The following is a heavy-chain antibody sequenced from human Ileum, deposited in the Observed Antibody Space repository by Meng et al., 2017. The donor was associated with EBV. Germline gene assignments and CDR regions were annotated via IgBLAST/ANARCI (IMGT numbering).Heavy chain of an antibody. CDR1: GASISSTPYY. V-gene: IGHV4-39*07. D-gene: IGHD6-13*01. Sequence: LLLREPGPALVKPSETLSLPCTVSGASISSTPYYWGWIRQPPGKGLEWIGNIFNSGSTSYSPSLKSRVTISVDTSKNQFSLKLSSVTAADTAVYYCARDYSSSWYSGGFFKYWGQGILVTVSS. CDR2: IFNSGST. CDR3: ARDYSSSWYSGGFFKY. J-gene: IGHJ1*01.